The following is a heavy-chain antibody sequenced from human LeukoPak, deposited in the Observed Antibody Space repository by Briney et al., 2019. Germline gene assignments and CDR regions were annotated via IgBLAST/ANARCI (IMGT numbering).Heavy chain of an antibody. J-gene: IGHJ5*02. CDR2: IYYSGST. V-gene: IGHV4-59*01. D-gene: IGHD6-13*01. CDR1: GGSISSYY. Sequence: PSETLSLICTVSGGSISSYYWSWIRQPPGKGLEWIGYIYYSGSTNYNPSLKSRVTISIDTSKNQFSLKLSSVTAADTAVYYCARFDSSGWSYWFDPWGQGTLVTVSS. CDR3: ARFDSSGWSYWFDP.